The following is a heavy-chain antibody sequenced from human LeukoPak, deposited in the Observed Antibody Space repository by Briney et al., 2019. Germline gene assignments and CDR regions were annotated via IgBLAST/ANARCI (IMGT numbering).Heavy chain of an antibody. Sequence: GGSLRLSCAASGFTFSTYWMHWVRQAPGKGLMWVSRINSDGSSVTYADSVKGRFTISRDNAKNTLYLQMNRLRVEDTAVYFCARSDYGDNYWGQGTLVTVSS. V-gene: IGHV3-74*01. CDR2: INSDGSSV. CDR3: ARSDYGDNY. D-gene: IGHD4-17*01. J-gene: IGHJ4*02. CDR1: GFTFSTYW.